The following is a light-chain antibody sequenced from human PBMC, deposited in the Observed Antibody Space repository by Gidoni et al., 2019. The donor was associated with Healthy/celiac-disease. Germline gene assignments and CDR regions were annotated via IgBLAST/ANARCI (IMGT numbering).Light chain of an antibody. CDR2: DVS. Sequence: QSALTQPASVSGSPGHSITIPCTGTSSVVGGYNYVSWYPQHPGKAPKLMIYDVSNRPSGVSNRFSGSKSGNTASLTISGLQAEDEADYYCSSYTSSSTPYVFGTGTKVTVL. CDR3: SSYTSSSTPYV. J-gene: IGLJ1*01. CDR1: SSVVGGYNY. V-gene: IGLV2-14*01.